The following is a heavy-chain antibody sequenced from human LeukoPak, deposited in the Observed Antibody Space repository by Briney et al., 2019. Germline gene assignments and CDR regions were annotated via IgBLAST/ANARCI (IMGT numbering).Heavy chain of an antibody. CDR2: ISPGGGTT. D-gene: IGHD1-1*01. Sequence: GGSLRLSCAVTGFAFGSEARSWVRQSPARGLEWVASISPGGGTTYYADYVKGRFTISRDNSNNTLYVQMNSLRAEDTAVYYCAKVRSGSANWALRIFHNWGQGTLVTVSS. CDR3: AKVRSGSANWALRIFHN. J-gene: IGHJ4*02. CDR1: GFAFGSEA. V-gene: IGHV3-23*01.